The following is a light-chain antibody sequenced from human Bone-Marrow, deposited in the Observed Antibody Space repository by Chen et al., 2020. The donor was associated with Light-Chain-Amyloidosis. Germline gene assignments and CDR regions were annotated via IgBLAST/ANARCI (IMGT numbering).Light chain of an antibody. J-gene: IGLJ3*02. CDR2: KDS. CDR1: ALPKQY. CDR3: QSADSSGTYRV. V-gene: IGLV3-25*03. Sequence: SYELTQPPSVSVSPGQTARITCSGDALPKQYAYWYQQKPGQAPVLVVYKDSERPSGIPERFSGSSSGTTVTLTISGGQAEDEDDYYCQSADSSGTYRVFGGGTKLTVL.